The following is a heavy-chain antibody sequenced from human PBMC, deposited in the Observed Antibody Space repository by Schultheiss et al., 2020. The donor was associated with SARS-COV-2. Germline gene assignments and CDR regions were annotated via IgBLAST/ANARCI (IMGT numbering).Heavy chain of an antibody. CDR2: MYYSGST. D-gene: IGHD3-10*01. V-gene: IGHV4-59*12. Sequence: SETLSLTCAVYGGSFSGYYWSWIRQPPGKGLEWIGYMYYSGSTNYNPSLKSRVTISVDTSKNQFSLKLSSVTAADTAVYYCARVRGGGSGSYYSPHSRYHYYYMDVWGKGTTVTVSS. CDR1: GGSFSGYY. J-gene: IGHJ6*03. CDR3: ARVRGGGSGSYYSPHSRYHYYYMDV.